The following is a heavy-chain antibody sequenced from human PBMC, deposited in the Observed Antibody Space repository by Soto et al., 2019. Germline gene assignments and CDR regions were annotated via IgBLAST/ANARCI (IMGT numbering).Heavy chain of an antibody. CDR2: IIPIFGTA. V-gene: IGHV1-69*12. CDR3: ARGGVAMATIPDY. D-gene: IGHD5-12*01. CDR1: GGTFSSYA. J-gene: IGHJ4*02. Sequence: QVQLVQSGAEVKKPGSSVKVSCKASGGTFSSYAISWVRQAPGQGLEWMGGIIPIFGTANYAQKIQGRVTITADESTRTAYMGLSSLRSEATAVYYCARGGVAMATIPDYWGKGTLVTVSS.